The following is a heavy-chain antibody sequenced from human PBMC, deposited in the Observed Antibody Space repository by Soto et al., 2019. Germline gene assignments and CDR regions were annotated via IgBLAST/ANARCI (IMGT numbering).Heavy chain of an antibody. J-gene: IGHJ6*02. V-gene: IGHV1-2*02. CDR3: ARGQDYGSGSYGYYYYGMDV. D-gene: IGHD3-10*01. Sequence: ASVKVSCKASGYTFTGYYMHWVRQAPGQGLEWMGWINPNSGGTNYAQKFQGSVTMTRDTSISTAYMELSRLRSDDTAVYYCARGQDYGSGSYGYYYYGMDVWGQGTTVTVSS. CDR2: INPNSGGT. CDR1: GYTFTGYY.